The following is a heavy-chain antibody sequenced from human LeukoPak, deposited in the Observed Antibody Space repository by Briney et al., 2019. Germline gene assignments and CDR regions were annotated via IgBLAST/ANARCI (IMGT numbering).Heavy chain of an antibody. D-gene: IGHD6-13*01. Sequence: SETLSLTCTVSGGSISSYYWSWIRQPPGKGLEWIGYIYYSGSTNYNPSLKSRVTISVDTSKNQFSLKLNSVTAADTAVYYCARHKGSSRLDAFDIWGQGTMVTVSS. CDR3: ARHKGSSRLDAFDI. V-gene: IGHV4-59*08. CDR1: GGSISSYY. CDR2: IYYSGST. J-gene: IGHJ3*02.